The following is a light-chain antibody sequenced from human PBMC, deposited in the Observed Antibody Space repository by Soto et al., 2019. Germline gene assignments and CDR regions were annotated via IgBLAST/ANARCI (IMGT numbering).Light chain of an antibody. CDR2: LNSDGSH. CDR1: SGHSSYT. Sequence: QPVLTQSPSASASLGASVKLTCTLSSGHSSYTIAWHQQQPEKGPRYLMTLNSDGSHSKGDGIPDRFSGSSSGAERYLSISGLQSEDEAAYSCQTWGTGIEVFGGGTKLTVL. J-gene: IGLJ3*02. V-gene: IGLV4-69*01. CDR3: QTWGTGIEV.